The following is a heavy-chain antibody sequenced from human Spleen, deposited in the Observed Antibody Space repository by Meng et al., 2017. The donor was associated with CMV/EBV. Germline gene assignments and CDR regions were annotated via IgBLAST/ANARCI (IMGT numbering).Heavy chain of an antibody. Sequence: GESLKISCAASGFTFSSYAMHWVRQAPGKGLEWVAVISYDRSNKYYADSVKGRFTISRDNSKNTLYLQMNSLRAEDTAVYYCARAAALTGSYGYYYYGMDVWGQGTTVTVSS. CDR1: GFTFSSYA. V-gene: IGHV3-30-3*01. CDR3: ARAAALTGSYGYYYYGMDV. D-gene: IGHD3-10*01. J-gene: IGHJ6*02. CDR2: ISYDRSNK.